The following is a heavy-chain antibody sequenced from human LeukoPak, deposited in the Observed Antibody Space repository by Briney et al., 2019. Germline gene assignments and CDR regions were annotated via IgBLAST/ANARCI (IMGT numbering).Heavy chain of an antibody. CDR1: GFTFSSYS. V-gene: IGHV3-21*04. CDR3: AKDSYDSSGYYLVANY. J-gene: IGHJ4*02. Sequence: GGSLRLSCAASGFTFSSYSMNWVRQAPGKGLEWVSSISSSSSYIYYADSVKGRFTISRDSSKNTLYLQMNSLRAEDTAVYYCAKDSYDSSGYYLVANYWGQGTLVTVSS. D-gene: IGHD3-22*01. CDR2: ISSSSSYI.